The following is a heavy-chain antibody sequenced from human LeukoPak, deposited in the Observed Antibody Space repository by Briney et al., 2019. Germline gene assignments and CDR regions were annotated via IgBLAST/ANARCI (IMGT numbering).Heavy chain of an antibody. CDR3: AKESGGDYVAEYFQH. V-gene: IGHV3-23*01. CDR2: ISGSGGST. J-gene: IGHJ1*01. D-gene: IGHD4-17*01. Sequence: GGSLRLSCAASGFTFSSYAMSWVRQAPGKGLEWVSAISGSGGSTYYADSVKGRFTISRDNPKNTLYLQMNSLRAEDTAVYYCAKESGGDYVAEYFQHWGQGTLVTVSS. CDR1: GFTFSSYA.